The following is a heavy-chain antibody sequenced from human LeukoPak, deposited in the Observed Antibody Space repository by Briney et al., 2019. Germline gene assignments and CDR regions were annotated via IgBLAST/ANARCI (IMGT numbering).Heavy chain of an antibody. CDR2: ISGSGGST. J-gene: IGHJ4*02. D-gene: IGHD1-26*01. V-gene: IGHV3-23*01. Sequence: GGSLRLSCAASGFTFSSYGMSWVRQAPGKGLEWVSAISGSGGSTYYADSVKGRFTISRDNSKNTLYLQMNSLRAEDTAVYYCAKDEEWELLLFDYWGQGTLVTVSS. CDR1: GFTFSSYG. CDR3: AKDEEWELLLFDY.